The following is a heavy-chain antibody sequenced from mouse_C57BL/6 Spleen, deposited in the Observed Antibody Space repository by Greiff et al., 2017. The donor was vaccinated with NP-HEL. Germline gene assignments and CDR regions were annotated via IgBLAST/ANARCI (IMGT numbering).Heavy chain of an antibody. CDR3: ASSYDYDYYAMDY. Sequence: QVQLQQSGPELVKPGASVKISCKASGYSFTSYYIHWVKQRPGQGLEWIGWIYPGSGNTKYNEKFKGKATLTADTSSSTAYMQLSSLTSEDSAVYYCASSYDYDYYAMDYWGQGTSVTVSS. D-gene: IGHD2-4*01. J-gene: IGHJ4*01. CDR2: IYPGSGNT. CDR1: GYSFTSYY. V-gene: IGHV1-66*01.